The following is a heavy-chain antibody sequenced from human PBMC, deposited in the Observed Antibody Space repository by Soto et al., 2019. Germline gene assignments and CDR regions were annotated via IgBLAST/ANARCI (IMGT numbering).Heavy chain of an antibody. CDR3: ARVRRYYYDSSGYPPSD. D-gene: IGHD3-22*01. V-gene: IGHV3-21*01. J-gene: IGHJ4*02. CDR1: GFTFSSYG. CDR2: ISSSSSYI. Sequence: PXGSLRLSCAASGFTFSSYGMNWVRQAPGKGLEWVSSISSSSSYIYCADSVKGRFTISRDNAKNSLYLQMNSLRAEDTAVYYCARVRRYYYDSSGYPPSDWGQGTLVTVSS.